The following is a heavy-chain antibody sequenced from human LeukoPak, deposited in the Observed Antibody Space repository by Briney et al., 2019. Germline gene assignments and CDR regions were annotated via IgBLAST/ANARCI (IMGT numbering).Heavy chain of an antibody. CDR1: GFTFSGSA. D-gene: IGHD3-22*01. CDR3: ANYDNSGNYYVNY. CDR2: IRTKSNNYAT. J-gene: IGHJ4*02. Sequence: PGGSLRLSCAASGFTFSGSAMHWVRQASGKGLEWVGRIRTKSNNYATTYGASVKSRFTISRDDSKNTAYLQMNSLKTEDTAVYYCANYDNSGNYYVNYWGQGTLVTVSS. V-gene: IGHV3-73*01.